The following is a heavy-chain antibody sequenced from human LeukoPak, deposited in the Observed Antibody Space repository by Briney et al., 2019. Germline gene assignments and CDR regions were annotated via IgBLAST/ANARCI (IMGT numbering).Heavy chain of an antibody. CDR3: ARDDYSSLFDY. D-gene: IGHD4-11*01. CDR2: IKQDGSEK. J-gene: IGHJ4*02. CDR1: GFTFSSYW. V-gene: IGHV3-7*01. Sequence: PGGSLRLSCAASGFTFSSYWMSWVRQAPGKGLEWVANIKQDGSEKYYVDSVKGRFTISRDNAKNSLYLQMNSLRAEGTAVYYCARDDYSSLFDYWGQGTLVTVSS.